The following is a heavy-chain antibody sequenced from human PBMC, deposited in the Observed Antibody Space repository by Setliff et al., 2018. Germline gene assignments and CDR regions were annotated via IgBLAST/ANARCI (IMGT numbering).Heavy chain of an antibody. CDR3: TKGGSWSDY. J-gene: IGHJ4*02. D-gene: IGHD6-13*01. V-gene: IGHV3-30*02. Sequence: PGGSLRLSCGASGFTFSTHAMHWVRQAPGKGLEWVAMIWSDGDRKYYADSVKGRFTASRDNSRNTLYLQMNSLRSEDTAVYYCTKGGSWSDYWGQGALVTVSS. CDR1: GFTFSTHA. CDR2: IWSDGDRK.